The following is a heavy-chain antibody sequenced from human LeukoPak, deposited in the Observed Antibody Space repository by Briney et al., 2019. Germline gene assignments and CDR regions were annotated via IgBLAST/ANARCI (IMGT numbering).Heavy chain of an antibody. CDR1: GYTFTGYY. D-gene: IGHD7-27*01. CDR2: INPNSGGT. CDR3: AGERDEEALGAFDI. J-gene: IGHJ3*02. V-gene: IGHV1-2*02. Sequence: ASVKVSCKASGYTFTGYYMHWVRQAPGQGLEWMGWINPNSGGTNYAQKFQGRVTMTRDTSIGTAYMELSRLRSDDTAVYYCAGERDEEALGAFDIWGQGTMVTVSS.